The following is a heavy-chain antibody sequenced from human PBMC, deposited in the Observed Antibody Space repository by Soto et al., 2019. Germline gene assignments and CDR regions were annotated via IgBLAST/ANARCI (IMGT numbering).Heavy chain of an antibody. V-gene: IGHV4-61*01. CDR1: GGSVSSGSYY. CDR3: ARDGGYRRGWFDP. D-gene: IGHD5-18*01. Sequence: TSETLSLTCTVSGGSVSSGSYYWSWIRQPPGKGLEWIGYIYYSGSTNYNPSLKSRVTISVDTSKNQFSLKLSSVTAADTAVYYCARDGGYRRGWFDPWGQGTLVTVSS. J-gene: IGHJ5*02. CDR2: IYYSGST.